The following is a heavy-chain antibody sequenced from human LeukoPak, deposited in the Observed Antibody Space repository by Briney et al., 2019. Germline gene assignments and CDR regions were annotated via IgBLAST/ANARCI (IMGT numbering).Heavy chain of an antibody. J-gene: IGHJ6*02. CDR1: GYTFTGYY. Sequence: GASVKVSCKASGYTFTGYYMHWVRQAPGQGLEWMGWINPNSGGTNYAQKFQGRVTMTRDTSISTAYMELSRLRSDDTAVYYCARGPVTIFGVVTALQYYYYGMDVWGQGTTVTVSS. CDR3: ARGPVTIFGVVTALQYYYYGMDV. V-gene: IGHV1-2*02. CDR2: INPNSGGT. D-gene: IGHD3-3*01.